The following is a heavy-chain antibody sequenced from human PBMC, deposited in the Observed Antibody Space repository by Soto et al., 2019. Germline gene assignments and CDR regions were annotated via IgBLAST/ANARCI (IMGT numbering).Heavy chain of an antibody. CDR3: ARDSRGSLWFGESGSHLQGV. CDR2: IYYSGST. J-gene: IGHJ4*02. V-gene: IGHV4-31*03. CDR1: GGSISSVGYY. D-gene: IGHD3-10*01. Sequence: SETLSLTCTVSGGSISSVGYYWSWIRQHPGKGLEWIGYIYYSGSTYYNPSLKSRVTISVDTSKNQFSLKLSSVTAADTAVYYCARDSRGSLWFGESGSHLQGVWGQGTLVTVSS.